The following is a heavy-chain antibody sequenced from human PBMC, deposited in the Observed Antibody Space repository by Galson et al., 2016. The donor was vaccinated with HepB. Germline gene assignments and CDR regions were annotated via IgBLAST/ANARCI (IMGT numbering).Heavy chain of an antibody. CDR1: GMTFSDSY. CDR2: ISSASATI. J-gene: IGHJ4*02. CDR3: ANDQHPRGFGY. V-gene: IGHV3-11*01. D-gene: IGHD3-10*01. Sequence: SLRLSCAASGMTFSDSYMSWIRQPPGRGLEWVAYISSASATISYADSVRGRFTISRDNRRSLLFLDMKSRGAEDTALYYCANDQHPRGFGYWGQGTLVTVSS.